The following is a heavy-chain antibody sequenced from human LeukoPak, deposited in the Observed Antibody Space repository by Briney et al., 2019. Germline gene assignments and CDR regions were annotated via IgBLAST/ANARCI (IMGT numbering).Heavy chain of an antibody. CDR1: GFTLSSFW. V-gene: IGHV3-7*03. CDR3: ARTNGYYDL. J-gene: IGHJ2*01. Sequence: GGSLRLSCAASGFTLSSFWMSWVRKTPGKGLEWVANIKQDGRESYYVDSVKGRFTISRDNSKNTVYLQLNSLRAEDMAVYYCARTNGYYDLWGRGTLVTVSS. CDR2: IKQDGRES.